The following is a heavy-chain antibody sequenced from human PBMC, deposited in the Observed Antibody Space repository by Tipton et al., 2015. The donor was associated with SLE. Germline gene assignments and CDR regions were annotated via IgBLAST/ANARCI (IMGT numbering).Heavy chain of an antibody. D-gene: IGHD1-26*01. Sequence: VQLVQSGAEVKKPGESLRISCQGSGYSFSSYWIGWVRQMPGKGLEWMAIIYPGASDIRYSPSFQGQVTISADNSISTLYLQWSSLKASDTATYYCARPVGADGEDVWGQGTTVTVSS. CDR2: IYPGASDI. V-gene: IGHV5-51*03. CDR3: ARPVGADGEDV. J-gene: IGHJ6*02. CDR1: GYSFSSYW.